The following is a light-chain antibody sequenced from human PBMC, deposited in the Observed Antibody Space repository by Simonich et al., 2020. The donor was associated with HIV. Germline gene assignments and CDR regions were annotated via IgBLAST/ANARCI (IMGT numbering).Light chain of an antibody. V-gene: IGLV2-14*03. CDR3: SSYTSSSTLV. CDR2: DVT. CDR1: SSDVGGYSS. Sequence: QSALTQPASVSGSPGQSLPISCTGTSSDVGGYSSVSWYQQHPGKAPKLIIYDVTKRPAGVSNRFSGSKSGNTASLTISGLQAEDEADYYCSSYTSSSTLVFGGGTKLTVL. J-gene: IGLJ2*01.